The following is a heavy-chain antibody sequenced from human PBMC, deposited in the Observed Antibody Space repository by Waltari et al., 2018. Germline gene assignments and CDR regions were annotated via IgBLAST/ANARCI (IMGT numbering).Heavy chain of an antibody. Sequence: QVQLVESGGGVVRPGGSLRLSCTDSGFTFSQYTMHWVRQAPGKGLEWVEITSHGGANKYYAGSVVGRFTISRDNSKNTVYLQMNSLRVEDTAVYYCARDLGSGWYYFDSWGQGTLVTVSS. CDR3: ARDLGSGWYYFDS. V-gene: IGHV3-30-3*01. CDR2: TSHGGANK. J-gene: IGHJ4*02. D-gene: IGHD6-19*01. CDR1: GFTFSQYT.